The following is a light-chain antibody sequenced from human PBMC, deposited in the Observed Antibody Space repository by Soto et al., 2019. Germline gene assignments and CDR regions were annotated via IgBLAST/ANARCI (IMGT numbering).Light chain of an antibody. Sequence: DIQLTQSPSFLSASVGDRVTITCRASQGISSYLAWYQQKPGKAPKLLIYAASTLQSGVPLRFSGSGSGTEFTLTISSLQPADFATYHCQQVNDYPIPFGQGTRLEI. CDR3: QQVNDYPIP. V-gene: IGKV1-9*01. CDR1: QGISSY. J-gene: IGKJ5*01. CDR2: AAS.